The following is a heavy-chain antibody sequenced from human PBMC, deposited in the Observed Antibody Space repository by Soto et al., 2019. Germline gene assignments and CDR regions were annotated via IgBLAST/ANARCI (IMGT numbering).Heavy chain of an antibody. CDR2: ISSSSSYI. J-gene: IGHJ4*02. Sequence: EVQLVESGGGLVKPGGSLRLSCAASGFTFSSYSMNWVRQAPGKGLEWVSSISSSSSYIYYADSVKGRFTISRDNAKNSVYLQMNSLRAEDTAVYYCARGLHCSGGSCVFDYWGQGTLVTVSS. D-gene: IGHD2-15*01. CDR1: GFTFSSYS. CDR3: ARGLHCSGGSCVFDY. V-gene: IGHV3-21*01.